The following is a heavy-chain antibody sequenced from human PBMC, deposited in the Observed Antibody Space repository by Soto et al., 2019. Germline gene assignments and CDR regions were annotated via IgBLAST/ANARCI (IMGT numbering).Heavy chain of an antibody. J-gene: IGHJ6*02. D-gene: IGHD2-15*01. CDR3: AKDMRAGSSKRGAKPRANYYYYGMDV. CDR2: ISWNSGSI. V-gene: IGHV3-9*01. CDR1: GFTFDDYA. Sequence: GGSLRLSCAASGFTFDDYAMHWVRQAPGKGLEWVSGISWNSGSIGYADSVKGRFTISRDNAKNSLYLQMNSLRAEDSALYYCAKDMRAGSSKRGAKPRANYYYYGMDVGGQGTTVTVS.